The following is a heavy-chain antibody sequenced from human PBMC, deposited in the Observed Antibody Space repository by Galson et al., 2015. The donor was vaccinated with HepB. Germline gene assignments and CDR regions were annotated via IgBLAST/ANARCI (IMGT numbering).Heavy chain of an antibody. D-gene: IGHD2-15*01. V-gene: IGHV1-69*01. CDR1: GGTFSSYA. CDR2: IIPIFGTA. CDR3: ARAYCSGGSCRRNPFDY. J-gene: IGHJ4*02. Sequence: SCKASGGTFSSYAISWVRQAPGQGLEWMGGIIPIFGTANYAQKFQGRVTITADESTSTAYMELSSLRSEDTAVYYCARAYCSGGSCRRNPFDYWGQGTLVTVSS.